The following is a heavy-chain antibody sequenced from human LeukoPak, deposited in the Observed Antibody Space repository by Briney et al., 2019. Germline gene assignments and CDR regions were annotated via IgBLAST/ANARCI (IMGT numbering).Heavy chain of an antibody. Sequence: PGGSLRLSCTASGFTFGDYFMSWVRQAPGKGLEWVGFIRTKAYGETTKYAASVKGRFTISRDDSKSIAYLQMNSLKTEDTAVYYCTTGSGWYSPDYWGQGTLVTVSS. D-gene: IGHD6-19*01. CDR2: IRTKAYGETT. CDR3: TTGSGWYSPDY. V-gene: IGHV3-49*04. CDR1: GFTFGDYF. J-gene: IGHJ4*02.